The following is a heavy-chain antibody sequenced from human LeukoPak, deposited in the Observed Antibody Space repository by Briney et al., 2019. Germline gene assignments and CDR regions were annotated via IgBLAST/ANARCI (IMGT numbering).Heavy chain of an antibody. CDR3: ARAGGGSSGWYSLDY. Sequence: ASVKVSCKASGYTFTGYYMHWVRQAPGQGLEWMGRINPNSGGTNYAQKFQGWVTMTRDTSISTAYMELSRLRSDDTAVYYCARAGGGSSGWYSLDYWGQGTLVTVSS. CDR2: INPNSGGT. CDR1: GYTFTGYY. D-gene: IGHD6-19*01. V-gene: IGHV1-2*04. J-gene: IGHJ4*02.